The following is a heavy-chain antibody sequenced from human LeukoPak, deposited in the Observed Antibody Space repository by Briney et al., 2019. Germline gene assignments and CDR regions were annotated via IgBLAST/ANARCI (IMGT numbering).Heavy chain of an antibody. V-gene: IGHV3-49*03. D-gene: IGHD3-22*01. CDR1: GFTFGDYA. Sequence: GGSLRLSCTASGFTFGDYAMSWFRQAPGKGLEWVGFIRSKAYGGTTEYAACVKGRFTISRDDSKSIAYLQMNSLKTEDTAVYYCTVGEDYYDSSGYYAGAQRYWGQGTLVTVSS. CDR3: TVGEDYYDSSGYYAGAQRY. CDR2: IRSKAYGGTT. J-gene: IGHJ4*02.